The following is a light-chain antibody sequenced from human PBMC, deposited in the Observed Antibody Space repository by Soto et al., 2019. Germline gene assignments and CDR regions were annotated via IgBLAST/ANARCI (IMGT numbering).Light chain of an antibody. CDR1: SSDVGGYKY. V-gene: IGLV2-8*01. CDR2: EVT. J-gene: IGLJ1*01. Sequence: QSALTQPPSASGSPGQSVTISCTGTSSDVGGYKYVSWYQQQHPGKAPKLIIYEVTKRPSGVPDRFSGSKSGNTASLTVSGLQAEDEADYYCMSYTGSSHVFGTGTKVTVL. CDR3: MSYTGSSHV.